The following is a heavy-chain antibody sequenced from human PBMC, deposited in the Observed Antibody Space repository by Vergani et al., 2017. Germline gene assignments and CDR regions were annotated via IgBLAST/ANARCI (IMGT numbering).Heavy chain of an antibody. CDR3: AKSLIATAGPSDY. J-gene: IGHJ4*02. D-gene: IGHD6-13*01. CDR1: GFTFSSYA. CDR2: ISGNGGTT. Sequence: EVQLLESGGGLVQPGGSLRLSCAASGFTFSSYAMTWVRQAPGKGLEWVSSISGNGGTTYYADSVKGRFTISRDNSKNTVYLQMSSLRAEDTAVFYCAKSLIATAGPSDYWGQGTLVTVSS. V-gene: IGHV3-23*01.